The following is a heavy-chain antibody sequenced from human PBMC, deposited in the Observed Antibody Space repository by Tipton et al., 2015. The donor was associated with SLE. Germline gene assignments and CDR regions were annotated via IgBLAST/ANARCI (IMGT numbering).Heavy chain of an antibody. CDR2: IYTSGST. J-gene: IGHJ4*02. CDR3: ARRGTMVVTSFNY. CDR1: GGSINRYS. Sequence: TLSLTCTVSGGSINRYSWSWIRPPAEKGLEWVGRIYTSGSTHYNPSLKSRVTISVDTSKNQFSLKLSSVTAADTAVYYCARRGTMVVTSFNYWGQGTLVTVSS. V-gene: IGHV4-4*07. D-gene: IGHD4-23*01.